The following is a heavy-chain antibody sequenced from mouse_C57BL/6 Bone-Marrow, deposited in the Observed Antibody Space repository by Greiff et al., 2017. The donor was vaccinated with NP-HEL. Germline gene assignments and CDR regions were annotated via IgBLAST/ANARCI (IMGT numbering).Heavy chain of an antibody. V-gene: IGHV1-9*01. CDR1: GYTFTGYW. D-gene: IGHD2-1*01. J-gene: IGHJ2*01. CDR3: SSVGGNYVGGY. CDR2: ILPGSGST. Sequence: QVQLQQSGAELMKPGASVKLSCKATGYTFTGYWIEWVKQRPGHGLEWIGEILPGSGSTNYNEKFKGKATFTADTSSNTAYMQLSSLTTEDSAIYYCSSVGGNYVGGYWGQGTTLTVSS.